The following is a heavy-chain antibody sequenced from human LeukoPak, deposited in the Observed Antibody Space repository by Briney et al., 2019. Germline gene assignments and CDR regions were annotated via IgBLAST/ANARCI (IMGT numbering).Heavy chain of an antibody. Sequence: SETLSLTCTVSGGSISSNYWSWIRQPPGKGLEWIGHIYYSGSTNYNPSLKSRATISVDTSKNQFSLKLSSVTAADTAVYYCARSTVTTPDDYWGQGTLVTVSS. J-gene: IGHJ4*02. V-gene: IGHV4-59*01. CDR3: ARSTVTTPDDY. CDR1: GGSISSNY. CDR2: IYYSGST. D-gene: IGHD4-17*01.